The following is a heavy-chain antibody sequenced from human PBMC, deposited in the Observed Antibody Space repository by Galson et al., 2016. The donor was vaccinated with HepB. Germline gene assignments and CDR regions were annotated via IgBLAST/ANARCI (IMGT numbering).Heavy chain of an antibody. CDR1: TFVDYD. CDR2: IYYSGST. V-gene: IGHV4-30-4*08. CDR3: ARDARVLRSLEWSTRDNGMDV. Sequence: TFVDYDMSWIRQPPGKGLEWIGHIYYSGSTYYNPSLKSRVTISVDMSKNQFSLKLNSVTAADTAVYYCARDARVLRSLEWSTRDNGMDVWGQGTTVTVSS. D-gene: IGHD3-3*01. J-gene: IGHJ6*02.